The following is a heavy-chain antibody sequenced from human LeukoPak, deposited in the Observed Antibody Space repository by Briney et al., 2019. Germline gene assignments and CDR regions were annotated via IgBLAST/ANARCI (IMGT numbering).Heavy chain of an antibody. CDR2: IDPSDSYT. D-gene: IGHD1-1*01. CDR1: GYSFTSNW. Sequence: GESLKISCKGSGYSFTSNWISWVRQMPGEGLEWMGRIDPSDSYTNYSPSFQGHVTISADKSISTAYLQWSSLKASDTAMYYCARQPEGTWFDPWGQGTLVTVSS. CDR3: ARQPEGTWFDP. J-gene: IGHJ5*02. V-gene: IGHV5-10-1*01.